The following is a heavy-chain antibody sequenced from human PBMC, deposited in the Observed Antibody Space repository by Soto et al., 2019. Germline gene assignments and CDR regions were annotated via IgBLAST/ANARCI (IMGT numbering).Heavy chain of an antibody. CDR2: IHYSGST. D-gene: IGHD6-19*01. CDR1: GGSISRYY. CDR3: ARVPAVASTIPSLWFDP. J-gene: IGHJ5*02. V-gene: IGHV4-59*01. Sequence: SSETLSLTCNVSGGSISRYYWSWIRQPPGKGLEWIGYIHYSGSTKYNPSLKSRVTISVDTSKNQFSLKLTSVTAADTAVYFCARVPAVASTIPSLWFDPWGQGTLV.